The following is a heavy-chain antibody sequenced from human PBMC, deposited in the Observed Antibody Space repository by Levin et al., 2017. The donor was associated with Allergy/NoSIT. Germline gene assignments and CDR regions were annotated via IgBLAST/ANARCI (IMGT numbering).Heavy chain of an antibody. Sequence: AGGSLRLSCAASGFTFSSYAMSWVRQPPGKGLEWVSTISGRGGSTYYADSVKGRFTISRDNSKKTLYLQVSILRAEDTAVYYCAKDTVGATTDWFDPWGQGTLVTVSS. D-gene: IGHD1-26*01. CDR2: ISGRGGST. CDR3: AKDTVGATTDWFDP. V-gene: IGHV3-23*01. CDR1: GFTFSSYA. J-gene: IGHJ5*02.